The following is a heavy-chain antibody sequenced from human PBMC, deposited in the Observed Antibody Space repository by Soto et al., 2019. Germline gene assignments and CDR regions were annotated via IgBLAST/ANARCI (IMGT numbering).Heavy chain of an antibody. CDR3: ARGETQQQRDY. CDR1: GDSLRSDKW. Sequence: QVQLQESGPGLVKPSGTLSLTCAVSGDSLRSDKWWGWIRQPPGKGLQWMGAIYDSGSTKYNPSLKSRVIISVDKSKNQFSLKLSSVTDADTAVYYCARGETQQQRDYWGQGTLVTVSS. CDR2: IYDSGST. D-gene: IGHD6-13*01. V-gene: IGHV4-4*02. J-gene: IGHJ4*02.